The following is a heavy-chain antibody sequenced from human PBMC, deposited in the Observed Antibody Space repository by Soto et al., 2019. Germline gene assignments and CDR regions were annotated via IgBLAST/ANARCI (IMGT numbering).Heavy chain of an antibody. D-gene: IGHD3-3*01. Sequence: PGGSLRLSCAASGFTFSSYGMHWVRQAPGKGLEWVAVISYDGSNKYYADSVKGRFTISRDNSKNTLYLQMNSLRAEDTAVYYCAKSGITIFGVAHDHWGQGTLFTVSS. CDR2: ISYDGSNK. V-gene: IGHV3-30*18. CDR3: AKSGITIFGVAHDH. CDR1: GFTFSSYG. J-gene: IGHJ4*02.